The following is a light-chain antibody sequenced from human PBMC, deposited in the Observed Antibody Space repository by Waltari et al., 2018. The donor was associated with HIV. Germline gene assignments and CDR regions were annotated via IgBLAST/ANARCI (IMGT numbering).Light chain of an antibody. J-gene: IGLJ1*01. CDR2: EVT. Sequence: QSALTQEASVSGSLGLSITISCNGTSGNIGKYNLVSWYQQHPGKAPKRLIDEVTKRPSGISIRFSGSKSDTTASLTISGRQAEDEADYFCCSYAGTQNFFLFGSGT. V-gene: IGLV2-23*02. CDR3: CSYAGTQNFFL. CDR1: SGNIGKYNL.